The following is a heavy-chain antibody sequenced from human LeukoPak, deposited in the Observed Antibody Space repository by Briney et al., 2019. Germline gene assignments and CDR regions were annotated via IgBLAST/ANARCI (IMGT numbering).Heavy chain of an antibody. CDR1: GYTFTSYY. D-gene: IGHD6-13*01. CDR3: ARERMGIAAAWGYINNWFDP. V-gene: IGHV1-46*01. J-gene: IGHJ5*02. Sequence: ASVTVSCKASGYTFTSYYMHWVRQAPGQGLEWMGIINPSGGSTIYAQKFQGRVTMTRDMSTSTVYMELSSLRSEDTAVYYCARERMGIAAAWGYINNWFDPWGQGTLVTVSS. CDR2: INPSGGST.